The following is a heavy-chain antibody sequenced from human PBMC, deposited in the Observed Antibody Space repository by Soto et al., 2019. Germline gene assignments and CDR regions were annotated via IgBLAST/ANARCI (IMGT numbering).Heavy chain of an antibody. V-gene: IGHV1-3*01. CDR1: GYTLTSYA. D-gene: IGHD3-9*01. J-gene: IGHJ6*02. CDR2: INAGNGNT. Sequence: ASVKVSCKASGYTLTSYAMHWVRQAPGQRLEWMGWINAGNGNTKYSQKFQGRVTITRDTSASTAYMELSSLRSEDTAVYYCARELRYFDWLSTPLYYYYGMDVWGQGTTVTVSS. CDR3: ARELRYFDWLSTPLYYYYGMDV.